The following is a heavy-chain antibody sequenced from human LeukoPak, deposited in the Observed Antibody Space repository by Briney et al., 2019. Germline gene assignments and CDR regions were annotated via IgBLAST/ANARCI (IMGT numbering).Heavy chain of an antibody. CDR1: RFTFSSYW. D-gene: IGHD6-13*01. CDR3: ARPTKEGSSWYWWFDP. Sequence: GGSLRLSCAASRFTFSSYWMHWVRQAPGKGLVWVSRINNDGSSTSCADSVKGRFTISRDNAENTLYLQMNSLRAEDTAVYYCARPTKEGSSWYWWFDPWGQGTLVTVSS. J-gene: IGHJ5*02. CDR2: INNDGSST. V-gene: IGHV3-74*01.